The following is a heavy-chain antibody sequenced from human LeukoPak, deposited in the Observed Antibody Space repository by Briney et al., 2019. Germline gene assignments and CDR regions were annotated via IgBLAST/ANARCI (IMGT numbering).Heavy chain of an antibody. CDR3: ARGIGVQLERPSTYGMDV. J-gene: IGHJ6*02. D-gene: IGHD1-1*01. V-gene: IGHV4-39*07. Sequence: PSETLSLTCTVSGGSISSSSYYWGWIRQPPGKGLEWIGSIYYSGSTYYNPSLKSRVTISVDTSKNQFSLKLSSVTAADTAVYYCARGIGVQLERPSTYGMDVWGQGTTVTVSS. CDR2: IYYSGST. CDR1: GGSISSSSYY.